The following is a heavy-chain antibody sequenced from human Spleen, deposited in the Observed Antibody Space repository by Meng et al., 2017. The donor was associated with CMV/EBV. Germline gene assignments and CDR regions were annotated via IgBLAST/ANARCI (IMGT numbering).Heavy chain of an antibody. CDR2: ISDSGVGT. CDR1: GFTFSSYV. CDR3: AKFLEAAGGFDP. Sequence: SCAASGFTFSSYVMTWVRQAPGKGLEWVSSISDSGVGTYYADSVKGRFTISRDNSKNALYLQMNSLRAEDTAVYYCAKFLEAAGGFDPWGQGTLVTVSS. V-gene: IGHV3-23*01. J-gene: IGHJ5*02. D-gene: IGHD3-3*01.